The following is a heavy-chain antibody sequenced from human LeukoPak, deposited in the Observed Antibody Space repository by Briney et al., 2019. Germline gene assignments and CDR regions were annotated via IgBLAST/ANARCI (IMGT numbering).Heavy chain of an antibody. CDR3: ARLAGSSWYRGWFDP. D-gene: IGHD6-13*01. Sequence: GASVKVSCKASGYTFTGYYMHWVRQAPGQGLEWMGWINPNSGGTNYAQKFQGRVTMTRDTSISTAYMELSRLRSDDTAVYYCARLAGSSWYRGWFDPWGQGTLVTVSS. J-gene: IGHJ5*02. CDR2: INPNSGGT. V-gene: IGHV1-2*02. CDR1: GYTFTGYY.